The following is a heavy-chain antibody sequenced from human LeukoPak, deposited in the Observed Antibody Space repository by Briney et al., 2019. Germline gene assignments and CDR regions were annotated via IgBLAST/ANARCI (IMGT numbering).Heavy chain of an antibody. CDR3: ASGEFGPGRY. V-gene: IGHV3-21*04. CDR1: GFTFSSYS. CDR2: ISSSSSYI. Sequence: GGSLRLSCAASGFTFSSYSMNWVRQAPGKGLEWASSISSSSSYIYYADSVKGRFTISRDNAKNSLYLQMNSLRAEDTAVYYCASGEFGPGRYWGQGTLVTVSP. D-gene: IGHD3-10*01. J-gene: IGHJ4*02.